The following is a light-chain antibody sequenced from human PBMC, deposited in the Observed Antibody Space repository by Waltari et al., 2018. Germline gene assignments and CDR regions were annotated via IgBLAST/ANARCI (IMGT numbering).Light chain of an antibody. CDR1: QSVNTK. V-gene: IGKV3-15*01. J-gene: IGKJ2*01. CDR3: QQSENWPYT. Sequence: EIVMTQSPDSLSLSPGQRVTLSCRATQSVNTKLAWYQQKPCQAPTLLIYRPSTRATGIPARFSGSGSGTQFTLTISSLQSEDFAVYYCQQSENWPYTFGRGTKLEIK. CDR2: RPS.